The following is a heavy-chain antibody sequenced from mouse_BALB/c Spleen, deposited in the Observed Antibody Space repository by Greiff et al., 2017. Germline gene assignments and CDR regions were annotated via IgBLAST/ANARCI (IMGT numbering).Heavy chain of an antibody. J-gene: IGHJ3*01. CDR3: ARDSYYGNYETWFAY. D-gene: IGHD2-1*01. Sequence: VQGVESGPGLVAPSQSLSITCTVSGFSLTSYGVHWVRQPPGKGLEWLGVIWAGGSTNYNSALMSRLSISKDNSKSQVFLKMNSLQTDDTAMYYCARDSYYGNYETWFAYWGQGTLVTVSA. V-gene: IGHV2-9*02. CDR1: GFSLTSYG. CDR2: IWAGGST.